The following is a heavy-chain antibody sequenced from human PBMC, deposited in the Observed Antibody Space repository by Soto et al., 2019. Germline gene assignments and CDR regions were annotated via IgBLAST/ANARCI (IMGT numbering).Heavy chain of an antibody. CDR3: AKDPGRSSSSGSDY. J-gene: IGHJ4*02. CDR2: ISGSGGST. V-gene: IGHV3-23*01. D-gene: IGHD6-6*01. CDR1: GFTFSSYA. Sequence: EVQLLESGGGLVQPGGSLRLSCAASGFTFSSYAMSWVRQAPGKGLEWVSAISGSGGSTYYADSVKGRFTISRDNSKNTLYPQMNSLRAEDTAVYYCAKDPGRSSSSGSDYWGQGTLVTVSS.